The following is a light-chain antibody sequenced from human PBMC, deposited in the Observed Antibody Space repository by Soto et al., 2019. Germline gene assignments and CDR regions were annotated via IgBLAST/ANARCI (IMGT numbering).Light chain of an antibody. J-gene: IGKJ3*01. CDR1: QGIRNF. CDR2: AGS. Sequence: DIQMTQSPTSLSASVGDRVTITCRASQGIRNFVAWYQQKPGKAPKLLIYAGSTLQSGVPSRFSGSGSGTDFTLTINSLQPEDVETYSCQKYSSVPVFGPGTKVEIK. V-gene: IGKV1-27*01. CDR3: QKYSSVPV.